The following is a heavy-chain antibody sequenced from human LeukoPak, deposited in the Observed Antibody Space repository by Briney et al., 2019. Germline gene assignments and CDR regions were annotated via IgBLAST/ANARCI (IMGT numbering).Heavy chain of an antibody. CDR2: ISYDGNEE. CDR3: AKAGITMVRGEDY. V-gene: IGHV3-30*18. Sequence: GRSLRLCCAASGFTFSSFGMHWVRQAPGKGLEWVSVISYDGNEEYYADSVKGRFTVSRDNSKNTLYLQMNSLRAEDTAVYYCAKAGITMVRGEDYWGQGTLVTVSS. D-gene: IGHD3-10*01. J-gene: IGHJ4*02. CDR1: GFTFSSFG.